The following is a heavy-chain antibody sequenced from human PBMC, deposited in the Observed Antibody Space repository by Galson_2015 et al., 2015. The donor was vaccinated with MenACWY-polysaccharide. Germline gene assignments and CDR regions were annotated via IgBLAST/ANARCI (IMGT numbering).Heavy chain of an antibody. CDR2: LIPITGNT. J-gene: IGHJ4*02. D-gene: IGHD3-10*01. CDR3: AKGAAHYGSGNYYDY. Sequence: SLRLCCAGSGLTFSSYGMGWVRQAPGKGLEWVSVLIPITGNTYYADSVRGRFTISRDNSKNTLFLQMDSLRAEDTALYYCAKGAAHYGSGNYYDYWGQGTQVTVSS. V-gene: IGHV3-23*01. CDR1: GLTFSSYG.